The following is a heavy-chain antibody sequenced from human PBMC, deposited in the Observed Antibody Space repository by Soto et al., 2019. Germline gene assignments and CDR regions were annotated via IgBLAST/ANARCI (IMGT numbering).Heavy chain of an antibody. CDR2: VNHSGST. Sequence: QVQLQQWGAGLLKPAETLSLTCAVYGTSFSGFYWSWIRQPPGQGLEGVGEVNHSGSTNYNPSLKSRVTMSVDTSKNQVFLKVTSVTAADTAMYYCARTGAYGSGSSSLPHFDDWGQGTLVTVSS. D-gene: IGHD3-10*01. CDR3: ARTGAYGSGSSSLPHFDD. CDR1: GTSFSGFY. J-gene: IGHJ4*02. V-gene: IGHV4-34*01.